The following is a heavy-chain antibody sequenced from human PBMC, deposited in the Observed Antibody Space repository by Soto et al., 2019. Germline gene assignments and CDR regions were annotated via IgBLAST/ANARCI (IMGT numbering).Heavy chain of an antibody. J-gene: IGHJ4*02. Sequence: AAVKVSCKTSGYTFADFYVHWVRQAPGQGFEWMGWMNPNTGGAVYAQKFLGRVAMTRDTSISTAYMELSRLSSNDTAVYLCATLTYDDFWSGSFWGQGTLVTVSS. CDR3: ATLTYDDFWSGSF. V-gene: IGHV1-2*02. D-gene: IGHD3-3*01. CDR1: GYTFADFY. CDR2: MNPNTGGA.